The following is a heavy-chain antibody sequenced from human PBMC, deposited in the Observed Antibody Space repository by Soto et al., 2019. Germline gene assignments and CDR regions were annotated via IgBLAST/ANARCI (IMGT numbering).Heavy chain of an antibody. CDR3: ARDAIVRVAASAKVDY. CDR2: INPNGGST. CDR1: GYTFTNYH. J-gene: IGHJ4*02. V-gene: IGHV1-46*01. Sequence: QVQLVQSGAEVQKPGASLKVSCKASGYTFTNYHMHWVRQAPGQGLEWMGIINPNGGSTSYAQKFQCRVTITRDTSTSTVYMELSGLRSEDTALYYCARDAIVRVAASAKVDYWGQGTPVTVSS. D-gene: IGHD2-8*02.